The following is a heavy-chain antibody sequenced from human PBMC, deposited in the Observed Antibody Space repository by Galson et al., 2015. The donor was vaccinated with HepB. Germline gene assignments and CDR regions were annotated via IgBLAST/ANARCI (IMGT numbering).Heavy chain of an antibody. CDR1: GASIRGGDYS. D-gene: IGHD5-12*01. CDR2: IYDSGNT. J-gene: IGHJ4*02. V-gene: IGHV4-30-2*01. CDR3: ARMNPYDYNVHS. Sequence: TLSLTCAVSGASIRGGDYSWNWIRQPPGKGLEWIGYIYDSGNTFYSPSLKSRVTVSVDRSNNQFSLRLNSVTAADAAVYYCARMNPYDYNVHSWGPGTLVTVSS.